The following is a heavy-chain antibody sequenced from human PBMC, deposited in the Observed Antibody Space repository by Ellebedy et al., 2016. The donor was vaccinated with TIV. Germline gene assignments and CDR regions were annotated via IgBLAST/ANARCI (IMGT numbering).Heavy chain of an antibody. CDR3: ARERSYGLFKGSGSYYKVDYYDAMDV. J-gene: IGHJ6*02. V-gene: IGHV3-23*01. D-gene: IGHD3-10*01. CDR2: ISGSGGST. CDR1: GFTFSSYA. Sequence: GQSLKISCAASGFTFSSYAMSWVRQAPGKGLEWVSAISGSGGSTYYADSVKGRFTLSRDNAKNSLYLQMNSLTAEDTAVYYCARERSYGLFKGSGSYYKVDYYDAMDVWGQGTTVTVSS.